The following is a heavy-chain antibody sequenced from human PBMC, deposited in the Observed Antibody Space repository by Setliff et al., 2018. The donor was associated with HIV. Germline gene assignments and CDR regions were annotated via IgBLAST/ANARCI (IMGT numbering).Heavy chain of an antibody. D-gene: IGHD2-21*02. V-gene: IGHV4-4*08. CDR1: GGSISGHY. J-gene: IGHJ4*02. CDR3: AREGDGIDF. CDR2: ISTTGST. Sequence: SETLSLTCTVSGGSISGHYWSWIRQPPGKGLEWIGHISTTGSTNYNPSLKSRVIMSVDTSRNQFSLKLTAVTAADSAVYYCAREGDGIDFWGQGTLVTVSS.